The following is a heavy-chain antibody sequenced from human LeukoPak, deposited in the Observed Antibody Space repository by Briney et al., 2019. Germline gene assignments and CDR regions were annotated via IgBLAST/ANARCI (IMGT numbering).Heavy chain of an antibody. V-gene: IGHV3-33*01. CDR2: VWYDGSNK. Sequence: GTSLRLSCAASGFSFSTHAMHWVRQAPAKGLEWVALVWYDGSNKYYTDSVKGRFTISRDNSKNTLHLQMNSLRADDTAVYYCARGPSYYGSGSYFYWGQGTLVTVSS. CDR1: GFSFSTHA. D-gene: IGHD3-10*01. CDR3: ARGPSYYGSGSYFY. J-gene: IGHJ4*02.